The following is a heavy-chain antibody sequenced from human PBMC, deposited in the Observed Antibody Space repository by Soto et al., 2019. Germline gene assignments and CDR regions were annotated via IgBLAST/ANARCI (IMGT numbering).Heavy chain of an antibody. Sequence: ASVKVSCKVSGYTYTSYAIHWVRQAPGQGLEWMGWVNSGIGNTKYSQRFQGRLTISRDTLELSSLRSEDTAVYYCATSGGYYIPFDYWGQGTLVTVSS. CDR2: VNSGIGNT. CDR3: ATSGGYYIPFDY. V-gene: IGHV1-3*01. J-gene: IGHJ4*02. D-gene: IGHD3-22*01. CDR1: GYTYTSYA.